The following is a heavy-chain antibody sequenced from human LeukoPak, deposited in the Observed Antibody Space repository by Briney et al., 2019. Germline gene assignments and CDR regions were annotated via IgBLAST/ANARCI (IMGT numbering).Heavy chain of an antibody. CDR1: GYTFTGYC. V-gene: IGHV1-2*02. D-gene: IGHD3-22*01. CDR3: ARDPTGNYYNSSGPPV. Sequence: ASVKVSCKASGYTFTGYCMHWVRQAPGQGLEWMGWINPNSGGTNYAQKFQGRVTMTRDTSISTAYMELSRLRSDDTAVYYCARDPTGNYYNSSGPPVWGQGILVTVSS. CDR2: INPNSGGT. J-gene: IGHJ4*02.